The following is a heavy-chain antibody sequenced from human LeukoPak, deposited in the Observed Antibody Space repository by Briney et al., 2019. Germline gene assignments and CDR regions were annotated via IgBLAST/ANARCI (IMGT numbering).Heavy chain of an antibody. CDR2: ISAYNGNT. J-gene: IGHJ6*02. CDR3: ARDQSIWFGELLRSYGMDV. D-gene: IGHD3-10*01. Sequence: GASVKVSCKASGYTFTSYGISWVRQAPGQGLEWMGWISAYNGNTNYAQKLQGRVTMTTDTSTSTAYMELRSLRSDDTAVYYGARDQSIWFGELLRSYGMDVWGQGTTVTVSS. V-gene: IGHV1-18*01. CDR1: GYTFTSYG.